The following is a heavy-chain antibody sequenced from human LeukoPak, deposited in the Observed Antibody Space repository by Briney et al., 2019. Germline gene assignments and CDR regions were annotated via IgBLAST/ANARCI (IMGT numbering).Heavy chain of an antibody. CDR2: ISSSGGSI. CDR1: GFTFSSYG. J-gene: IGHJ4*02. Sequence: GGSLRLSCAASGFTFSSYGMSWVRQAPGEGLEWVSTISSSGGSIYYADSVKGRFTISRDNSKNTLYLQMNSLRAEDTAVYYCAKEKQLLWFGELFCFDYWGQGTLVTVSS. CDR3: AKEKQLLWFGELFCFDY. D-gene: IGHD3-10*01. V-gene: IGHV3-23*01.